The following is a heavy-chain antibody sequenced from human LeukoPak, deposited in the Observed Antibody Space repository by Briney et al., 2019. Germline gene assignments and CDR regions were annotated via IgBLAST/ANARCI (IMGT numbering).Heavy chain of an antibody. V-gene: IGHV3-23*01. CDR3: AKGDYDSSGYYFGPRLDY. CDR1: GFTFSSYA. D-gene: IGHD3-22*01. J-gene: IGHJ4*02. CDR2: ISGSGGST. Sequence: GGSLRLSCAASGFTFSSYAMSWVRQAPGKGLEWVSAISGSGGSTYFADSVKGRFTISRDNSKNTLYLQMNSLRAEDTAVYYCAKGDYDSSGYYFGPRLDYWGQGTLVTVSS.